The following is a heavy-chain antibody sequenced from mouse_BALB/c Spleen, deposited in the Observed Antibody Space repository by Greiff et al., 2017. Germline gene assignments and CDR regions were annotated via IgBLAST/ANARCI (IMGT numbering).Heavy chain of an antibody. CDR1: GYTFTDYE. CDR2: IDPETGGT. J-gene: IGHJ3*01. D-gene: IGHD2-4*01. Sequence: QVQLQQSGAELVRPGASVTLSCKASGYTFTDYEMHWVKQTPVQGLEWIGAIDPETGGTAYNQKFKGKATLTAAKSSSTAYMELRSLTSEDSAVYYCTRRSMITAWFAYWGQGTLVTVSA. V-gene: IGHV1-15*01. CDR3: TRRSMITAWFAY.